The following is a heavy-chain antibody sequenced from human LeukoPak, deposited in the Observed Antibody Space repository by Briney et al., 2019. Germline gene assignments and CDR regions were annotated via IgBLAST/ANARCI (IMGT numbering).Heavy chain of an antibody. CDR2: IYYTGST. D-gene: IGHD3-9*01. CDR3: ARLSKGRYFDYIFDY. CDR1: GGSGDSVSSSTYY. J-gene: IGHJ4*02. V-gene: IGHV4-39*01. Sequence: PSETLSLTCTVSGGSGDSVSSSTYYWGWNRQPPGKGLEWIGNIYYTGSTYYNPSLKSRVTMSVDTSKNQFSLKVSSVTAADTAVYYCARLSKGRYFDYIFDYWGQGTLVTVSS.